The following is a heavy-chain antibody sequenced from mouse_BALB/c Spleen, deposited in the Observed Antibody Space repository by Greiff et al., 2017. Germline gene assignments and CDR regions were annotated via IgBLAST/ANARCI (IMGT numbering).Heavy chain of an antibody. V-gene: IGHV2-6-4*01. CDR2: IWGGGST. Sequence: QVQLKESGPGLVAPSQSLSITCTVSGFSLPSYSVHWVRQPPGKGLEWMGMIWGGGSTDYNYALISRLSICKDNSKSQVCLKMDSLQTDDTAMYYCARIYGYYFDYWGQGTTLTVSS. CDR1: GFSLPSYS. J-gene: IGHJ2*01. CDR3: ARIYGYYFDY. D-gene: IGHD2-2*01.